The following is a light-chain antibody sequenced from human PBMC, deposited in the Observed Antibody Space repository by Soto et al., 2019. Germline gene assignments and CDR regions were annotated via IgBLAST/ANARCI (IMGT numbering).Light chain of an antibody. V-gene: IGKV3-15*01. Sequence: EIVMTQSPATLSVSPLEIATLSFMASQSVYNNLAWYQQKPGQAPRLLIYGASTRATGIPARFSGSGSGTEFTLTISSLQSEDFAVYFCQQYNNWPPVTFGPGTKVDIK. CDR1: QSVYNN. CDR2: GAS. J-gene: IGKJ3*01. CDR3: QQYNNWPPVT.